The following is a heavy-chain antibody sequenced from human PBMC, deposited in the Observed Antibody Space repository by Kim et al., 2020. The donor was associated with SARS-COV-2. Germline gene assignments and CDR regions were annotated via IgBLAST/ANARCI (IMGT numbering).Heavy chain of an antibody. CDR3: ARTPTKGLDYFDY. CDR1: GFTFSSYG. V-gene: IGHV3-33*01. D-gene: IGHD1-1*01. Sequence: GGSLRLSCAASGFTFSSYGMHWVRQAPGKGLEWVAVIWYDGSNKYYADSVKGRFTISRDNSKNTLYLQMNSLRAEDTAVYYCARTPTKGLDYFDYWGQGTLVTVSS. CDR2: IWYDGSNK. J-gene: IGHJ4*02.